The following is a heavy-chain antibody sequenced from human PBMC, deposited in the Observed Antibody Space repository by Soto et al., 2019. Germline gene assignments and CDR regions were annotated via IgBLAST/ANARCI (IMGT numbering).Heavy chain of an antibody. CDR2: IIPLFGTT. J-gene: IGHJ6*02. CDR1: GDTFKNCV. CDR3: AAELGFGKLSVV. D-gene: IGHD3-10*01. Sequence: QVQLVQSGVEVRRPGSSVKVSCKASGDTFKNCVISWVRQAPGQGLEWKGGIIPLFGTTDFAQRFQGRLTITTDESTTTAYMELSRLRSEDTATYYCAAELGFGKLSVVWGQGTTVIVSS. V-gene: IGHV1-69*01.